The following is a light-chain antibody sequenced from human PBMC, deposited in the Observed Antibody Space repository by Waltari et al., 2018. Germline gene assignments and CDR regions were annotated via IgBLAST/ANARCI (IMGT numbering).Light chain of an antibody. Sequence: AIHMTQSPSSLSASVGDRVVITCRASQGIRVDLAWYQQTSGKAPKLLIYGASTLQSGVPSRFSGNTSDTDFTLTISSLQPEDIATYYCLQDYSYPRTFGQGTKVEIK. CDR3: LQDYSYPRT. CDR1: QGIRVD. V-gene: IGKV1-6*01. CDR2: GAS. J-gene: IGKJ1*01.